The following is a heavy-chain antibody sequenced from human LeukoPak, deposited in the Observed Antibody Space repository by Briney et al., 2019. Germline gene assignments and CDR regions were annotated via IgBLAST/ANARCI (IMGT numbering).Heavy chain of an antibody. Sequence: GASVKVSCKASGGTFSTYAISWVRQAPGQGLEWMGGIIPMFGTTTYAQKFQGRVTITADESTNTAYMELSSLTSEDTAVYYCARGVGATISYYHYYIDVWGKGTTVTVSS. D-gene: IGHD1-26*01. V-gene: IGHV1-69*13. CDR3: ARGVGATISYYHYYIDV. CDR2: IIPMFGTT. CDR1: GGTFSTYA. J-gene: IGHJ6*03.